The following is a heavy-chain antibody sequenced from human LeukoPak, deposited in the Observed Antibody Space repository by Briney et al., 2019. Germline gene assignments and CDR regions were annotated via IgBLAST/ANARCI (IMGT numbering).Heavy chain of an antibody. CDR1: GGSFSGYY. J-gene: IGHJ4*02. CDR2: INHSGST. D-gene: IGHD3-22*01. V-gene: IGHV4-34*01. CDR3: ARGRTGITMIVVVIGRTYFDY. Sequence: PSETLSLTCAVYGGSFSGYYWSWIRQPPGKGLEWIGEINHSGSTNYNPSLKSRVTISVDTSKNQFSLKLSSVTAADTAVYYCARGRTGITMIVVVIGRTYFDYWGQGTLVTVSS.